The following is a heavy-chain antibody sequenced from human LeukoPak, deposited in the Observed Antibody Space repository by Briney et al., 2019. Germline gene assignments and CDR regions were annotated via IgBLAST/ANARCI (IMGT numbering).Heavy chain of an antibody. D-gene: IGHD2-2*02. J-gene: IGHJ5*02. V-gene: IGHV1-69*13. CDR1: GYTFTSYY. CDR3: ARVTGGRYCSTTSCYMRGWFDP. CDR2: IIPVFGTS. Sequence: SVKVSCKASGYTFTSYYMHWVRQAPGQGLEWMGGIIPVFGTSNYAQRFQGRVTITADESTRTAYMELSSLRSEDTAVYYCARVTGGRYCSTTSCYMRGWFDPWGQGTLVTVSS.